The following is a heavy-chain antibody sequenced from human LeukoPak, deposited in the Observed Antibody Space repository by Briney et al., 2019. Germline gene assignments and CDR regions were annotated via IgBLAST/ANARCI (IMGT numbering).Heavy chain of an antibody. V-gene: IGHV3-7*01. D-gene: IGHD3-9*01. CDR1: GFTFSSYW. CDR2: IKQDGSEK. CDR3: ARVARQLTGY. J-gene: IGHJ4*02. Sequence: GGSLRLSCAGSGFTFSSYWMSWVRQAPGKGLEWVANIKQDGSEKYYVDSVKGRFTISRDNAKNSLYLQMNSLRVEDTAIYYCARVARQLTGYWGQGTLVSVSP.